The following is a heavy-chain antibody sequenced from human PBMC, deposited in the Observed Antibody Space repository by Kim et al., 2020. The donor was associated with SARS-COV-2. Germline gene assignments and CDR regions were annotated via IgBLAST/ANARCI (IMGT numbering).Heavy chain of an antibody. V-gene: IGHV3-9*01. CDR3: AKEGNYYDSSGYYLDY. J-gene: IGHJ4*02. CDR1: GFTFGDYA. Sequence: GGSLRLSCAASGFTFGDYAMHWVRQAPGKGLEWVSGISWNSGSIGYADSVKGRFTISRDNAKNSLYLQMNSLRAEDTALYYCAKEGNYYDSSGYYLDYWGQGTLVTVSS. D-gene: IGHD3-22*01. CDR2: ISWNSGSI.